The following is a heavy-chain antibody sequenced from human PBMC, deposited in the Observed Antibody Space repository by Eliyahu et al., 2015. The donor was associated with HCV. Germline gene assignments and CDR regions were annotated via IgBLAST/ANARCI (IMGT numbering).Heavy chain of an antibody. D-gene: IGHD3-22*01. CDR3: ARSIRGINMIVVVMTSYYYYMDV. J-gene: IGHJ6*03. V-gene: IGHV4-34*01. CDR2: INHSGST. CDR1: GGSFSGYY. Sequence: QVQLQQWGAGLLKPSETLSLTCAVYGGSFSGYYWTWIRQPPGKGLEWIGEINHSGSTKYNPSLKSRVTISVDTSKNQFSLKLSSVTAADTAVYYCARSIRGINMIVVVMTSYYYYMDVWGKGTTVTVSS.